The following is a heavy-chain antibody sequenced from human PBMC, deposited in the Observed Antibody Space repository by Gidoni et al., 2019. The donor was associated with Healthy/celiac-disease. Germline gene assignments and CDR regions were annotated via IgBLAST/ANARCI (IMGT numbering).Heavy chain of an antibody. J-gene: IGHJ3*02. V-gene: IGHV3-9*01. CDR2: ISWNSGSI. D-gene: IGHD5-12*01. CDR3: AKDMGWLQFDAFDI. Sequence: EVQLVESGGGLVQPGRSLRLSCAASGFTFDDYAMHWVRQAPGKGLEWVSGISWNSGSIGYADSVKGRFTISRDNAKNSLYLQMNSLRAEDTALYYCAKDMGWLQFDAFDIWGQGTMVTVSS. CDR1: GFTFDDYA.